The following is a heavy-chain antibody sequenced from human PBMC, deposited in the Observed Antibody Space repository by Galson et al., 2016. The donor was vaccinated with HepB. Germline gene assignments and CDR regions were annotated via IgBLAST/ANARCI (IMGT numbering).Heavy chain of an antibody. J-gene: IGHJ5*02. CDR3: TRRRRIGVWFEP. V-gene: IGHV5-51*01. Sequence: QSGAEVKKAGESLRISCKGSGYSFSTYWIGWVRQMPGKGLEWMGIIYPGDSYTRYSPSFQGQVTISVDKSIITAYLQWSSLKASDTAMYYWTRRRRIGVWFEPGGQGTLVTGSS. CDR2: IYPGDSYT. CDR1: GYSFSTYW. D-gene: IGHD2-15*01.